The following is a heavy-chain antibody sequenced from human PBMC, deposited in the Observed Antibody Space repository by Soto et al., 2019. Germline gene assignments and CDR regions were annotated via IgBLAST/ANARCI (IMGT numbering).Heavy chain of an antibody. J-gene: IGHJ4*02. D-gene: IGHD2-2*01. Sequence: GGSLRLSCAASEFTFSNFWMHWVRQAPGKGLVWVSRIKSDGRSTSYADSVKGRFTISRDNAKNTLYLQMNGLRAEDTAVYYCARGRYCSSSSCYGMDYWGQGTLVTVSS. CDR2: IKSDGRST. CDR3: ARGRYCSSSSCYGMDY. V-gene: IGHV3-74*01. CDR1: EFTFSNFW.